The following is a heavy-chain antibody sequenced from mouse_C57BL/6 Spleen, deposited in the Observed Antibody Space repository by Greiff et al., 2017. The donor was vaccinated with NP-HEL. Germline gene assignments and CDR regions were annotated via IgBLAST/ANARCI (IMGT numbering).Heavy chain of an antibody. D-gene: IGHD2-5*01. CDR1: GYTFTSYW. CDR3: ALYSNYEYFDV. J-gene: IGHJ1*03. Sequence: QVQLQQPGAELVMPGASVKLSCKASGYTFTSYWMHWVKQRPGQGLEWIGEIDPSDSYTNYNQKFKGKSTLTVDKSSSTAYMQLSSLTSEDSAVYYCALYSNYEYFDVWGTGTTVTVSS. V-gene: IGHV1-69*01. CDR2: IDPSDSYT.